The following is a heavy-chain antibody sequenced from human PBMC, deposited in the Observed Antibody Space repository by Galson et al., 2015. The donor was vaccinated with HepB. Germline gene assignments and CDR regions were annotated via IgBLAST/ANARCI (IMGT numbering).Heavy chain of an antibody. V-gene: IGHV1-3*01. D-gene: IGHD2-2*01. CDR3: ARAPTNIVLPAALPY. CDR1: GYSFTRFA. CDR2: VVPGNGNT. J-gene: IGHJ4*02. Sequence: SVKVSCKASGYSFTRFAIHWVRQAPGQRPEWIGWVVPGNGNTKYSQRFQGRVSITRDTSASTAYMELSSLKSEDTVVYYCARAPTNIVLPAALPYWGQGTLVTVSS.